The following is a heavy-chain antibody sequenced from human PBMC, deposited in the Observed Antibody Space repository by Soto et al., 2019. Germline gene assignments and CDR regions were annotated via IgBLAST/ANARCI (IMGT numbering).Heavy chain of an antibody. V-gene: IGHV3-23*01. J-gene: IGHJ6*02. CDR3: AKDSWAIFGVPAGEYYAMDV. CDR1: GFTFENYA. CDR2: ISGSGGTT. Sequence: GGSLRLSCVASGFTFENYAMSWVRQAPGKGLEWVSAISGSGGTTYYSDSVRGRFTISRDNSKNTVYLQMNDLRVEDAAEYFCAKDSWAIFGVPAGEYYAMDVWGQGTTVTVSS. D-gene: IGHD3-3*01.